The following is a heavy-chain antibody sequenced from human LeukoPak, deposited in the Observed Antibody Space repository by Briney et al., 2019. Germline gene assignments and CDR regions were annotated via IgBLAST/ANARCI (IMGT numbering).Heavy chain of an antibody. CDR3: ARDLAGMDV. CDR2: IDTSGSS. Sequence: SQTLSLTRTVSSASLTRGSYFWNWIRQHPGKGLEWLGYIDTSGSSHYNPSLKSRLTISIDTSKDQFSMRLASVTAADTAVYYCARDLAGMDVWGQGTTVIVS. J-gene: IGHJ6*02. V-gene: IGHV4-31*03. CDR1: SASLTRGSYF.